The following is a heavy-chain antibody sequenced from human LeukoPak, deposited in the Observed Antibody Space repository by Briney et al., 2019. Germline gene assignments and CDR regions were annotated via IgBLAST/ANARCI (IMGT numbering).Heavy chain of an antibody. D-gene: IGHD6-19*01. V-gene: IGHV3-30*02. J-gene: IGHJ5*02. Sequence: GGSLRLSCAASGFTFNDYGMHWVRQAPGKGLEWVAFTRHDDSDKQYGDSVKGRFTISRDNSRNTLYLQMNSLRPEDTAVYFSAKDMRSGWCNWFDPWGQGTLVTVSS. CDR1: GFTFNDYG. CDR3: AKDMRSGWCNWFDP. CDR2: TRHDDSDK.